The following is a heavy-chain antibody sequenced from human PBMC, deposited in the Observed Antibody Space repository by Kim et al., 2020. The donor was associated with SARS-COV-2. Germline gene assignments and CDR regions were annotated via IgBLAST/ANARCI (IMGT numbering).Heavy chain of an antibody. D-gene: IGHD3-16*01. V-gene: IGHV1-69*01. Sequence: AHDAQKFQGRVTITADEYTSTAYMELSSLRSEDTAVYYCARGGRGYWFDPWGQGTLVTVSS. CDR2: A. CDR3: ARGGRGYWFDP. J-gene: IGHJ5*02.